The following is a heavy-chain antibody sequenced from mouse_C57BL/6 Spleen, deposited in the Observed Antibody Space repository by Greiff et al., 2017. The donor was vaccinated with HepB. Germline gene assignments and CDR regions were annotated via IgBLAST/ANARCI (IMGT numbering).Heavy chain of an antibody. CDR1: GFTFSSYA. CDR2: ISSGGDYI. CDR3: TRHGSSYEGYAMDY. V-gene: IGHV5-9-1*02. Sequence: EVKLVESGEGLVKPGGSLKLSCAASGFTFSSYAMSWVRQTPEKRLEWVAYISSGGDYIYYADTVKGRFTISRDNARNTLYLQMSSLKSEDTAMYYCTRHGSSYEGYAMDYWGQGTSVTVSS. D-gene: IGHD1-1*01. J-gene: IGHJ4*01.